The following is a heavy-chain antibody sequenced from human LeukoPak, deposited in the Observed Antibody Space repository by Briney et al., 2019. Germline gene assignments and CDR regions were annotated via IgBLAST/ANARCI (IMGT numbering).Heavy chain of an antibody. Sequence: GRSLRLSCAASGFTFSSYGMHWVRQAPGKGLEWVAVISCDGSNKYYADSVKGRFTISRDNSKNTLYLQMNSLRAEDTAVYYCAKGGRQLLYYYYGMDVWGQGTTVTVSS. CDR3: AKGGRQLLYYYYGMDV. V-gene: IGHV3-30*18. D-gene: IGHD2-2*01. CDR2: ISCDGSNK. CDR1: GFTFSSYG. J-gene: IGHJ6*02.